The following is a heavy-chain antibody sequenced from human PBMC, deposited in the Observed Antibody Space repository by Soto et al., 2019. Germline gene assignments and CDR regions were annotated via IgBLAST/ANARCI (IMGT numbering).Heavy chain of an antibody. V-gene: IGHV4-59*01. Sequence: SETLSLTCTVSGGSISSYYWSWIRQPPGKGLEWIGYIYYSGSTNYNPSLKSRVTISVDTSKSQFSLKLSSVTAADTAVYYCAAYYYDSSGYLDFDYWGQGTLVTVSS. CDR1: GGSISSYY. J-gene: IGHJ4*02. CDR3: AAYYYDSSGYLDFDY. CDR2: IYYSGST. D-gene: IGHD3-22*01.